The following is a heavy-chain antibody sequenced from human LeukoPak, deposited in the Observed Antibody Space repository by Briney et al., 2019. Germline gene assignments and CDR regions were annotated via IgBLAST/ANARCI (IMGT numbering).Heavy chain of an antibody. Sequence: SETLSLTCTVSGGSISSYYWSWIRQPAGKGLEWIGRIYTSGSTNYNPSLKSRVTMSVDTSKNQFSLKLSSVTAADTAVYYCARGGRRYSSGWYRGSYYGMDVWGQGTTVTVSS. J-gene: IGHJ6*02. V-gene: IGHV4-4*07. CDR2: IYTSGST. CDR1: GGSISSYY. D-gene: IGHD6-19*01. CDR3: ARGGRRYSSGWYRGSYYGMDV.